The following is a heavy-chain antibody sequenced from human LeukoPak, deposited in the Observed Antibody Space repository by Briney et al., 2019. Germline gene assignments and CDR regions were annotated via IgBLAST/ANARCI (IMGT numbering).Heavy chain of an antibody. Sequence: GGSLRLSCAASGLTFSNYGMNWVRQAPGKGLEWVAVIWYDGSNKYYADSVKGRFTISRDNSKNTLYLQMNSLRAEDTAVYYCARGGYSFLGYWGQGTLVTVSS. V-gene: IGHV3-33*08. CDR2: IWYDGSNK. CDR1: GLTFSNYG. D-gene: IGHD4-23*01. J-gene: IGHJ4*02. CDR3: ARGGYSFLGY.